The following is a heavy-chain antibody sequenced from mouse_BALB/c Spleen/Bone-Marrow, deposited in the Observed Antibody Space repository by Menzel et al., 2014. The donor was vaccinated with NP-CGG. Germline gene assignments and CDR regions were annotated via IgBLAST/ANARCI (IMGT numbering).Heavy chain of an antibody. CDR3: NEREAMDY. J-gene: IGHJ4*01. CDR2: IDPANGDT. V-gene: IGHV14-4*02. CDR1: GFNIKDYY. Sequence: VQLQQSGAELVSSGASVKLSCTASGFNIKDYYMLWVKQRPEQGLEWIGWIDPANGDTEFAPKFQDKATMTADTSSNTDYLQLSSLTSEDTAVYYCNEREAMDYWGEGTSVTISS.